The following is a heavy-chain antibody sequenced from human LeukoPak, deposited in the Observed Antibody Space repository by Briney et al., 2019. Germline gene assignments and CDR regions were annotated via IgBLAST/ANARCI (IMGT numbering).Heavy chain of an antibody. J-gene: IGHJ3*02. CDR1: GFTFDDYG. D-gene: IGHD3-22*01. V-gene: IGHV3-20*04. CDR3: ARDYDSSGYSDAFDI. CDR2: INWNGGST. Sequence: GGSLRPSCAASGFTFDDYGMSWVRQAPGKGLEWVSGINWNGGSTGYADSVKGRFTISRDNAKNSLYLQMNSLRAEDTALYYCARDYDSSGYSDAFDIWGQGTMVTVSS.